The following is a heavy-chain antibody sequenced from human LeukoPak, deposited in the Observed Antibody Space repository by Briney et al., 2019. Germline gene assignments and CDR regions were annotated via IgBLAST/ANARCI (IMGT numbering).Heavy chain of an antibody. CDR3: AIQPWGSGNNWYFDL. CDR1: GYTFTAYY. D-gene: IGHD7-27*01. V-gene: IGHV1-2*02. Sequence: ASVKVSCKASGYTFTAYYIHWVRQAPGQGLEWMGWISPNSGGTDYAQKFKGRVTMTRDTSISTTYVELSSLTSDDTAVYYCAIQPWGSGNNWYFDLWGRGTLVTVSS. J-gene: IGHJ2*01. CDR2: ISPNSGGT.